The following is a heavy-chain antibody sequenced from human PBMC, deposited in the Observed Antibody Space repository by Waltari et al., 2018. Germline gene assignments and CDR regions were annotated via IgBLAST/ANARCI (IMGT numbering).Heavy chain of an antibody. D-gene: IGHD5-12*01. V-gene: IGHV3-7*01. J-gene: IGHJ4*02. CDR2: IKQDGSVK. CDR1: GFPVSSYL. CDR3: ARDSGYSGYNSYSFDY. Sequence: EVQLVESGGGLVQPGGSLRLSCAASGFPVSSYLMTWVRQAQGKGLEWVANIKQDGSVKYYVDSVRGRFTISRDNAKNSLYLQMNILRAEDTAVYYCARDSGYSGYNSYSFDYWGQGTLVTVSS.